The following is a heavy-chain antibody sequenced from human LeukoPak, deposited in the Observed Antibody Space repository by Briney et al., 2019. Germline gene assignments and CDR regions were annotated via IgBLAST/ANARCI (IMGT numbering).Heavy chain of an antibody. CDR3: ARSPTEYYYDSSGYYPDAFDI. CDR1: GGSISSYY. V-gene: IGHV4-4*07. Sequence: PSETLSLTCTVSGGSISSYYWSWIRQPAGKGLEWIGRIYTSGSTNYNPSLKSRVTMSVDTSKNQFSLKLSSVTAADTAVYYCARSPTEYYYDSSGYYPDAFDIWGQGTRVTVSS. D-gene: IGHD3-22*01. J-gene: IGHJ3*02. CDR2: IYTSGST.